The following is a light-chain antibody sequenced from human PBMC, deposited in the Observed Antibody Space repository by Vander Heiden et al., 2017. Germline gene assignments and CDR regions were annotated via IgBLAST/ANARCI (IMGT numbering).Light chain of an antibody. V-gene: IGKV1-5*03. CDR2: KAS. CDR1: QSISSW. Sequence: DIQMTQSPSTLSASVEDTVTMTCRASQSISSWLAWYQQKPGKAPNLLIYKASSLETGVPSRFSGRGSGTEFTLTISSLQPDDFATYYCQQYNSYPLTFGGGTKVEI. J-gene: IGKJ4*01. CDR3: QQYNSYPLT.